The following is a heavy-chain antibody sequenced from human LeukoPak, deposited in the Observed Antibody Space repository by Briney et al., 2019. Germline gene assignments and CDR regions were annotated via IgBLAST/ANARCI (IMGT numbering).Heavy chain of an antibody. CDR3: ARATYCGGDCPLDI. Sequence: GGSLRLSCAASGFTFSGYGMHWVRQAPGKGLEWVAVIWHDGSNKCYADSVRGRFTISRDNSKNTLYLQMNSLRAEDTAVYYCARATYCGGDCPLDIWGQGTMVTVSS. CDR1: GFTFSGYG. J-gene: IGHJ3*02. V-gene: IGHV3-33*01. CDR2: IWHDGSNK. D-gene: IGHD2-21*02.